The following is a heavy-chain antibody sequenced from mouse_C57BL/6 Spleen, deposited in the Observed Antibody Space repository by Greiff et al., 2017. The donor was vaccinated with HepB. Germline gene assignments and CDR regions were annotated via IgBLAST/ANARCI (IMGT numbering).Heavy chain of an antibody. CDR3: ARSLDYGDAMDY. D-gene: IGHD2-4*01. CDR1: GYTFTSYW. Sequence: QVQLQQSGAELVRPGTSVKLSCKASGYTFTSYWMHWVKQRPGQGLEWIGVIDPSDSYTNYNQKFKGKATLTVDTSSSTAYMQLSSLTSEDSAVYYCARSLDYGDAMDYWGQGTSVTVSS. CDR2: IDPSDSYT. V-gene: IGHV1-59*01. J-gene: IGHJ4*01.